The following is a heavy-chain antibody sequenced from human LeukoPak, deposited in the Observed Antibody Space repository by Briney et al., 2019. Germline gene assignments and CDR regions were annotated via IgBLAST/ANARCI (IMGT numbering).Heavy chain of an antibody. D-gene: IGHD2-15*01. J-gene: IGHJ4*02. Sequence: GGSLRLSCAASGFTFCGYWMGWGRHAPGKGLVWVSRINTDTSSTTYADSVKCPFPIPRDNVKHTMYLQMTSLRAEYTAVYYCATREVFCKGGTCYLDFCGPGALVTVSS. CDR3: ATREVFCKGGTCYLDF. CDR1: GFTFCGYW. V-gene: IGHV3-74*01. CDR2: INTDTSST.